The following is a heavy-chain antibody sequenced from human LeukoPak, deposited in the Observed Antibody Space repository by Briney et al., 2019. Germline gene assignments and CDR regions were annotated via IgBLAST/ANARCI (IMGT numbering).Heavy chain of an antibody. CDR2: IYYSGST. J-gene: IGHJ4*02. D-gene: IGHD5-12*01. Sequence: PSETLSLTCTVSGGSISSYYWSWIRQPPGKGLEWIGYIYYSGSTNYNPSLKSRDTISVDTSKNQFSLKLSSVTAADTAVYYCARRGVATEDFDYWGQGTLVTVSS. CDR1: GGSISSYY. CDR3: ARRGVATEDFDY. V-gene: IGHV4-59*08.